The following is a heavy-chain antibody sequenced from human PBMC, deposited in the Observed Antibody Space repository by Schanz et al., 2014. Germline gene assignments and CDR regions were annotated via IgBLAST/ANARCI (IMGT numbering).Heavy chain of an antibody. Sequence: QVQLVQSGAEVKKPGASVKVSCKASGYTFTSYSMHWVRQAPGQGLEWMGRIIPVLAIADYAQKFQGRVTMTTDTSTSTAYMELRSLRSDDTAVYYCARVQDDILTGSEYYYGMDVWGQGTTVTVSS. J-gene: IGHJ6*02. V-gene: IGHV1-46*01. D-gene: IGHD3-9*01. CDR2: IIPVLAIA. CDR3: ARVQDDILTGSEYYYGMDV. CDR1: GYTFTSYS.